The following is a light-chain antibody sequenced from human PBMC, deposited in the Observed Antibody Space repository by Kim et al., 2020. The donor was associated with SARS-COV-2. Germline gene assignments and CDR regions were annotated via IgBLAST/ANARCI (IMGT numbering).Light chain of an antibody. CDR1: QSVSDN. V-gene: IGKV3-15*01. J-gene: IGKJ1*01. Sequence: SLGERATHSCRASQSVSDNLAWYQQKPGQAPRLLIYGASTRATGIPARFSGSGSGTEFTLTISSLQSEDSAVYYCQQYDDWPPWTFGQGTKVDIK. CDR3: QQYDDWPPWT. CDR2: GAS.